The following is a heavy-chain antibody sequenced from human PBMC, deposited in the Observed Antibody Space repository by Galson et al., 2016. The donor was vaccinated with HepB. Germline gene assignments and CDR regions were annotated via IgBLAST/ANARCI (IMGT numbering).Heavy chain of an antibody. Sequence: SVKVSCKASGYTFSSYGISWVRQAPGQGLEWMGWISGYNGNTNYAQILQGRVTMTTDTSTSTAYMDLRSLRSDDTAVYYCARRELGGRNNNYYYGMDVWGQGTTVTVSS. CDR3: ARRELGGRNNNYYYGMDV. CDR2: ISGYNGNT. D-gene: IGHD1-7*01. V-gene: IGHV1-18*01. CDR1: GYTFSSYG. J-gene: IGHJ6*02.